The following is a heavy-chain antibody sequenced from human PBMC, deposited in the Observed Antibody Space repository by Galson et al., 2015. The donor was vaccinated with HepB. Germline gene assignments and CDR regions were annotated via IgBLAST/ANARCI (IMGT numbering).Heavy chain of an antibody. D-gene: IGHD3-16*02. CDR1: GFTFSSYA. J-gene: IGHJ2*01. CDR2: ISGSGGST. V-gene: IGHV3-23*01. CDR3: AKDYYDYVWGTYQPGFFDL. Sequence: SLRLSCAASGFTFSSYAMSWVRQAPGKGLEWVSAISGSGGSTYYADSVKGRFTISRDNSKNTLYLQMNSLRAEDTAVYYCAKDYYDYVWGTYQPGFFDLWGRGTLVTVSS.